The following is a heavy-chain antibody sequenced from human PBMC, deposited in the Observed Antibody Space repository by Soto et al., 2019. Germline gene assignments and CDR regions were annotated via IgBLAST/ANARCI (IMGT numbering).Heavy chain of an antibody. D-gene: IGHD2-15*01. Sequence: QVQLVQSGAEVKKPGASVKVSCQASGYTFTNYAISWVRQAPGQGLEWMGWISASTRNTDQAQNFQGRVTMTIDTSTNTAIMELRSLRSDDTAVYYCARCYCSVGSCYACWHFDLWGRGTLVTVSS. CDR1: GYTFTNYA. CDR3: ARCYCSVGSCYACWHFDL. CDR2: ISASTRNT. V-gene: IGHV1-18*01. J-gene: IGHJ2*01.